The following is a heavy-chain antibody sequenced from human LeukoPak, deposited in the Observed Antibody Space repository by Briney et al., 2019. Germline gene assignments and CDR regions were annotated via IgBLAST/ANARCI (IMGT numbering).Heavy chain of an antibody. Sequence: PGGSLRLSCSASGFTFSSYAMHWVRQAPGKGLEYVSAISYNGGTTYYADSVKGRFTISRDNSKNTLYLQVSSLTAEDTSIYYCVILLRGWYYGMDVWGQGTTVTVSS. J-gene: IGHJ6*02. V-gene: IGHV3-64D*06. D-gene: IGHD6-19*01. CDR2: ISYNGGTT. CDR3: VILLRGWYYGMDV. CDR1: GFTFSSYA.